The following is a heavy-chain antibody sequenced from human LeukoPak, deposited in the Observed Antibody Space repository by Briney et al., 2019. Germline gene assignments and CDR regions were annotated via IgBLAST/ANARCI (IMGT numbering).Heavy chain of an antibody. CDR1: GFTFSSYG. CDR2: ISYDGSNK. Sequence: SGGSLRLSCAASGFTFSSYGMHWVRQAPGKGLEWVAVISYDGSNKYYADSVKGRFTISRDNSKNTLYLQMNSLRAEDTAVYYCAKAEYYDFWSGSFDYWGQGTLVTVSS. CDR3: AKAEYYDFWSGSFDY. V-gene: IGHV3-30*18. D-gene: IGHD3-3*01. J-gene: IGHJ4*02.